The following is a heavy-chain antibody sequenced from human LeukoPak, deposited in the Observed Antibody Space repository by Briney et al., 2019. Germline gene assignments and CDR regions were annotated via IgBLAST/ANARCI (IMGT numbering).Heavy chain of an antibody. CDR2: IKQDGSGS. V-gene: IGHV3-7*05. D-gene: IGHD2-15*01. CDR3: AKRYCSGGICYSFFDY. J-gene: IGHJ4*02. Sequence: GGSLRLSCTASGFTFSGYWMAWVRQAPGRGLEFVANIKQDGSGSNYVDSVKGRFTISRDNSKNSVYLQMNSLRAEDTAVYYRAKRYCSGGICYSFFDYWGQGTLVTVSS. CDR1: GFTFSGYW.